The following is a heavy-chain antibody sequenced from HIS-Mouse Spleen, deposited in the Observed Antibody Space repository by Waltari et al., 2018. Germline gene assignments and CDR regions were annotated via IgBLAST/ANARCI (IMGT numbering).Heavy chain of an antibody. Sequence: QLQLQESGPGLVKPSETLSLTCTVSGGSISSSSYYWGWIRQPPGKGLEGIGSIYYSGRTYDNPSLKSRVTLSVDTSKNQFSLKLSSVTAADTAVYYCAREIPYSSSWYDWYFDLWGRGTLVTVSS. CDR1: GGSISSSSYY. CDR2: IYYSGRT. V-gene: IGHV4-39*07. CDR3: AREIPYSSSWYDWYFDL. D-gene: IGHD6-13*01. J-gene: IGHJ2*01.